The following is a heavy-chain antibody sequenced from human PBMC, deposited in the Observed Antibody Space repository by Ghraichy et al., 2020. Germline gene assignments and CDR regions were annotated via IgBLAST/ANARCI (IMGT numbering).Heavy chain of an antibody. Sequence: GGSLRLSCAASGFTFSSYSMNWVRQAPGKGLEWVSSISSSSSYIYYADSVKGRFTISRDNAKNSLYLQMNSLRAEDTAVYYCARILGWEQPSGAFDIWGQGTMVTVSS. CDR1: GFTFSSYS. V-gene: IGHV3-21*01. D-gene: IGHD1-26*01. CDR3: ARILGWEQPSGAFDI. CDR2: ISSSSSYI. J-gene: IGHJ3*02.